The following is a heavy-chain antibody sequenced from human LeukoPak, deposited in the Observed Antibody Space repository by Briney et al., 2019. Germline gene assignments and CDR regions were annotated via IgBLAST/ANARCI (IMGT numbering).Heavy chain of an antibody. D-gene: IGHD3-10*01. Sequence: SETLSLTCTVSGGSISSGAHYWSWIRQHPGKGLEWIGYINYSGSTYYNPSLKSRVTISADTPKNQFSLKLSSVTAADTAVYYCARGGSGEGYWGQGTLVTVSS. J-gene: IGHJ4*02. V-gene: IGHV4-31*03. CDR1: GGSISSGAHY. CDR3: ARGGSGEGY. CDR2: INYSGST.